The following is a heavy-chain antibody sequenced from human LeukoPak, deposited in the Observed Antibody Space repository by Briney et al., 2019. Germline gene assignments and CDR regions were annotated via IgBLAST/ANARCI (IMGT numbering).Heavy chain of an antibody. V-gene: IGHV1-69*06. CDR3: ARDTGSERGYSGYGI. D-gene: IGHD5-12*01. J-gene: IGHJ4*02. Sequence: SVKVSCKASGGTFSSYATSWVRQAPGQGLEWMGGIIPIFGTANYAQKFQGRVTITADKSTSTAYMELSSLRSEDTAVYYCARDTGSERGYSGYGIWGQGTLVTVSS. CDR1: GGTFSSYA. CDR2: IIPIFGTA.